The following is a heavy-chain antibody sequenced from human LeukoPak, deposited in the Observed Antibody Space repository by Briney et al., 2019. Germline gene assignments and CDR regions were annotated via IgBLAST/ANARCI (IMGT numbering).Heavy chain of an antibody. D-gene: IGHD3-22*01. CDR1: GFTFSSYW. CDR2: IKQDGSEK. CDR3: AREWDYDSSGYYPFF. V-gene: IGHV3-7*01. Sequence: GGSLRLSCAASGFTFSSYWMSWVRQAPGKGLEWVANIKQDGSEKYYVDSVKGRFTISRDNAKNSLYLQMNSLRAEDTAVYYCAREWDYDSSGYYPFFWGQGTLVTASS. J-gene: IGHJ4*02.